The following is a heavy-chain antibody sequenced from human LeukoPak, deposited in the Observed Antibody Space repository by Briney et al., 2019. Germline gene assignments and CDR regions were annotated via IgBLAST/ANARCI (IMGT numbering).Heavy chain of an antibody. D-gene: IGHD6-13*01. J-gene: IGHJ4*02. CDR1: GFIFSNCW. V-gene: IGHV3-7*01. CDR2: IKTDASEK. CDR3: AKDPQYSSSWYFDY. Sequence: GGSLRLSCETSGFIFSNCWMTWVRQAPGKGLEWVANIKTDASEKYYADSVKGRFTISRDNSKNTLYLQMNSLRAEDTAVYYCAKDPQYSSSWYFDYWGQGTLVTVSS.